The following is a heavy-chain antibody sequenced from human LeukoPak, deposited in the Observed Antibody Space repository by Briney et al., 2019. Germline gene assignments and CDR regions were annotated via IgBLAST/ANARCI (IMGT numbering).Heavy chain of an antibody. CDR1: GGSISSYY. V-gene: IGHV4-59*01. CDR2: IYYSGST. CDR3: ARGSKRWELLRRREVAFDI. D-gene: IGHD1-26*01. J-gene: IGHJ3*02. Sequence: SETLSLTCTVSGGSISSYYWSWIRQPPGKGLEWIGYIYYSGSTNYNPSLKSRVTISVDTSKNQFSLKLSSVTAADTAVYYCARGSKRWELLRRREVAFDIWGQGTMVTVSS.